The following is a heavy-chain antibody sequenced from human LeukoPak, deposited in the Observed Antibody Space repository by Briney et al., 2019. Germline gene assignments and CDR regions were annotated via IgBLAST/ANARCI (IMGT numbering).Heavy chain of an antibody. CDR3: AKDRGSSNSYTFDI. J-gene: IGHJ3*02. D-gene: IGHD6-6*01. Sequence: PGRSLRLSCAASGFTFSSYAMNWVRQAPGKGLEWVSTSGSSGSTFYADSVKGRFTISRDNSKNTLYLQMNSLRAEDTAIYYCAKDRGSSNSYTFDIWGQGTMVTVSS. V-gene: IGHV3-23*01. CDR2: SGSSGST. CDR1: GFTFSSYA.